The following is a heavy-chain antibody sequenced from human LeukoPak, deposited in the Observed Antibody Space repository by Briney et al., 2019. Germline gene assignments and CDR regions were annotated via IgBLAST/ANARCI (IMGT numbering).Heavy chain of an antibody. CDR3: TLQRPGIACFDY. D-gene: IGHD6-13*01. CDR2: IRSKANSYAT. Sequence: GGSLRLSCAASGFTFSGSAMHWVRQASGKGLEWVGRIRSKANSYATAYAASVKGRFTISRDDSKNTAYLQMNSLKTEDTAVYYCTLQRPGIACFDYWGQGTLVTVSS. J-gene: IGHJ4*02. V-gene: IGHV3-73*01. CDR1: GFTFSGSA.